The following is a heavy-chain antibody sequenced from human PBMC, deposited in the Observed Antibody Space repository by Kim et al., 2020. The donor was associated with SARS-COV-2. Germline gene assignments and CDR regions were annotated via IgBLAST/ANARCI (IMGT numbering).Heavy chain of an antibody. CDR1: GGSISSGGYS. V-gene: IGHV4-30-2*01. J-gene: IGHJ3*02. D-gene: IGHD6-13*01. CDR2: IYHSGST. CDR3: ARGQQLLSDAFDI. Sequence: SETLSLTCAVSGGSISSGGYSWSWIRQPPGKGLEWIGYIYHSGSTYYNPSLKSRVTISVDRSKNQFSLKLSSVTDADTAVYYCARGQQLLSDAFDIWGQGTMVTVSS.